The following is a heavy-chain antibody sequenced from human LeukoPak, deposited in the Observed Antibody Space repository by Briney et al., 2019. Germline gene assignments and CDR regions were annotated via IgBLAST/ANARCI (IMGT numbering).Heavy chain of an antibody. J-gene: IGHJ4*02. CDR3: ARGYYDSSGSFDY. D-gene: IGHD3-22*01. CDR1: GGTFSIYA. Sequence: VASVTVSYKASGGTFSIYAISWVRQAPGQGLEWMGRIIPILGIANYAQKFQGRVTITADKSTSTAYMELSSLRSEDTAVYYCARGYYDSSGSFDYWGQGTLVTVSS. V-gene: IGHV1-69*04. CDR2: IIPILGIA.